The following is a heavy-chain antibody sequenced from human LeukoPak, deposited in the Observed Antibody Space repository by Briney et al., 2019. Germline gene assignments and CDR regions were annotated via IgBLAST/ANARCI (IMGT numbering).Heavy chain of an antibody. J-gene: IGHJ6*03. CDR3: ARGNYDSSGYYYTGNYYYMDV. V-gene: IGHV3-30*04. CDR2: ISYDGSNK. D-gene: IGHD3-22*01. Sequence: GGSLRLSCAASGFTFSSYAMHWVRQAPGKGLEWVAVISYDGSNKYYADSVKGRFTISRDNAKNSLYLQMNSLRAEDTAVYYCARGNYDSSGYYYTGNYYYMDVWGKGTTVTVSS. CDR1: GFTFSSYA.